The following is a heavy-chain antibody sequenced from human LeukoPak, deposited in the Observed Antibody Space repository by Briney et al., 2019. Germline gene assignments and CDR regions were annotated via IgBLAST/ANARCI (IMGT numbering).Heavy chain of an antibody. CDR3: ARHGLYDSTDYWTFQH. D-gene: IGHD3-22*01. Sequence: GGSLRLSCAASGFTFSTYGMNWVRQAPGKGLEWISYISSSSNYKNYADSVQGRFTISRDNAKSSLYLQMNGLRAVDTAVYYCARHGLYDSTDYWTFQHWGQGTLVTVSS. V-gene: IGHV3-21*05. CDR2: ISSSSNYK. CDR1: GFTFSTYG. J-gene: IGHJ1*01.